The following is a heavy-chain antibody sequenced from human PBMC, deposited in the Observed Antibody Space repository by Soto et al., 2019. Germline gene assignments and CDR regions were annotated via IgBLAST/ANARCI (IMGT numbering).Heavy chain of an antibody. CDR1: GYTFTSYA. J-gene: IGHJ3*02. CDR2: INAGNCNT. Sequence: ASVKVSCKASGYTFTSYARHWVRQAPGQRLEWMGWINAGNCNTKYSQKVQGRVTMTRDTSARTADMELRSRRSEDTAVYYRARPGLFLWFGEFSAYAFDIWGQGTMVTVSS. D-gene: IGHD3-10*01. CDR3: ARPGLFLWFGEFSAYAFDI. V-gene: IGHV1-3*01.